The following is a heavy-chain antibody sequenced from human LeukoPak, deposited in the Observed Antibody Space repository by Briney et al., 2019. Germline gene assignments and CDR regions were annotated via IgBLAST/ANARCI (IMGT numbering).Heavy chain of an antibody. CDR3: AREDDYGDRGDAFDI. J-gene: IGHJ3*02. CDR2: ISSSSSYI. CDR1: GFTFSSYS. Sequence: GGSLRLSCAASGFTFSSYSMNWVRQAPGKGLEWVSSISSSSSYIYYADSVKGRFTISRDNAKNSLYLQMNSLRAEDTAVYYCAREDDYGDRGDAFDIWGQGTMVTASS. D-gene: IGHD4-17*01. V-gene: IGHV3-21*01.